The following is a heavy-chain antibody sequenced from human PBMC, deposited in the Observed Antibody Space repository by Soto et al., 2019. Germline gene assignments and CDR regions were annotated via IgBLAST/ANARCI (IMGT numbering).Heavy chain of an antibody. J-gene: IGHJ5*02. V-gene: IGHV1-3*01. CDR2: INAANGNV. CDR3: ARAVGQFDP. CDR1: GYTFSSYA. D-gene: IGHD6-19*01. Sequence: QVQLVQSGAEVKKPGASVKVSCKASGYTFSSYALHWVRQAPGQRLEWMGWINAANGNVKCSQKFQGRVTITRDTSASTAYMELSSLRSEDTAVYYCARAVGQFDPWGQGTLVTVSS.